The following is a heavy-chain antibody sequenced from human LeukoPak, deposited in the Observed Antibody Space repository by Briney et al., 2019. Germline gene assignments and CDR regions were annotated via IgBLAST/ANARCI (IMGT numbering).Heavy chain of an antibody. V-gene: IGHV1-2*02. J-gene: IGHJ4*02. Sequence: ASVKVSCKASGYTFTGYYMHWVRQAPGQGLEWMGWINPNSGGTNYAQKFQGRVTMTRDTSISTAYMELSRLRSDDTAVYYCAMMTPAPDASFDYWGQGTPVTVSS. CDR2: INPNSGGT. CDR3: AMMTPAPDASFDY. CDR1: GYTFTGYY.